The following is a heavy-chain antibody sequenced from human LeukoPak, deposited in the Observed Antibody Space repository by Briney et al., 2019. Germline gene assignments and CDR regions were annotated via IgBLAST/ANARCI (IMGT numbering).Heavy chain of an antibody. J-gene: IGHJ5*02. CDR2: IYPRDGST. D-gene: IGHD6-13*01. CDR3: ARDIDRVFNWFDP. CDR1: GYTFTSNY. V-gene: IGHV1-46*01. Sequence: GASVKVSCKASGYTFTSNYIHWVRQAPGQGLEWMGMIYPRDGSTSYAQKFQGRVTITRDTSASTVYMELSSLTSEDTAVYYCARDIDRVFNWFDPWGQGTLVTVSS.